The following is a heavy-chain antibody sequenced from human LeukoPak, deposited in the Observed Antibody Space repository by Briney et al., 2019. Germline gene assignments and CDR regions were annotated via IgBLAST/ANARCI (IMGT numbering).Heavy chain of an antibody. Sequence: GGSLRLSCAASGFTFSSYSMNWVRQAPGKGLEWVSYISSSSTIYYADSVKGRFTISRDNAKNSLYLQMNSLRDEDTAVYYCARAAPYSSSFKYFQHWGQGTLVTVSP. D-gene: IGHD6-13*01. CDR2: ISSSSTI. J-gene: IGHJ1*01. CDR3: ARAAPYSSSFKYFQH. V-gene: IGHV3-48*02. CDR1: GFTFSSYS.